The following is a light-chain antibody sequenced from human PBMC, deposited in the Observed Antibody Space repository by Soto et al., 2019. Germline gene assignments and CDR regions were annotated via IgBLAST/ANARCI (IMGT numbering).Light chain of an antibody. CDR2: STS. CDR1: NGAVTSGYY. CDR3: LIYNGGAQV. Sequence: QTVVTQEPSLTVSPGGTVTLTCASSNGAVTSGYYPNWFQQKPGQAPRALIDSTSNTHSWTPARFSGSLLGGKAALTLSGVQPEAESEYYCLIYNGGAQVFGGGTKVTVL. J-gene: IGLJ2*01. V-gene: IGLV7-43*01.